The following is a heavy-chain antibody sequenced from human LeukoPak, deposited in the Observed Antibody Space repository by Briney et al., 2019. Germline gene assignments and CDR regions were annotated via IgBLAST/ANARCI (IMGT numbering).Heavy chain of an antibody. D-gene: IGHD3-3*01. CDR1: GFTFRTYW. Sequence: PGGSLRLSCVASGFTFRTYWMDWVRQAPGKGLAWVSRINTDGNTTNCADSVKGRFVISRDNAKNTLYLQMNSLRAEDTAVYYCAKKSPIFGVVIPLFDYWGQGTLVTVSS. V-gene: IGHV3-74*01. J-gene: IGHJ4*02. CDR3: AKKSPIFGVVIPLFDY. CDR2: INTDGNTT.